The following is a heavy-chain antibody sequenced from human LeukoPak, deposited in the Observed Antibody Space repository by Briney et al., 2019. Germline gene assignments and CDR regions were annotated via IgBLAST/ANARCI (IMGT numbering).Heavy chain of an antibody. CDR3: AREAVAGWFDP. CDR2: IKQDGSER. Sequence: GGSLRLSCAASGFPFNNYWMSWVRQAPGKGLEWVANIKQDGSERYHVDSVTGRFTISRDNAKNSLYLQMNSLRAEDTAVYYCAREAVAGWFDPWGQGTLVTVSS. J-gene: IGHJ5*02. D-gene: IGHD6-19*01. CDR1: GFPFNNYW. V-gene: IGHV3-7*05.